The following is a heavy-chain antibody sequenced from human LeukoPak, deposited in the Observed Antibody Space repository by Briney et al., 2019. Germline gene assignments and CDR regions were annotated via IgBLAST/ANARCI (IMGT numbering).Heavy chain of an antibody. CDR3: AGDRVVRGVISSWFDP. V-gene: IGHV1-2*02. D-gene: IGHD3-10*01. J-gene: IGHJ5*02. CDR2: INPNSGGT. CDR1: GYTFTGYY. Sequence: ASVKVSCKASGYTFTGYYMHWVRQAPGQGLEWMGWINPNSGGTNYAQKFQGRVTMTRDTSISTAYMELSRLRSDYTAVYYCAGDRVVRGVISSWFDPWGQGTLVTVSS.